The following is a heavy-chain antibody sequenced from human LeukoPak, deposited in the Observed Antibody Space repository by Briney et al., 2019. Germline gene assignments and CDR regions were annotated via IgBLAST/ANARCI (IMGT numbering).Heavy chain of an antibody. D-gene: IGHD1-7*01. J-gene: IGHJ4*02. CDR1: GGSISGFY. CDR3: VREGTALFDY. V-gene: IGHV4-4*07. Sequence: KASETLSLTCSVSGGSISGFYWSWIRQPAGKGLEWIGRIYSRGNTNYNPSLRSRVTMSVDASKNQFSLRLRSVTAADTAIYYCVREGTALFDYWGQGTLVTVSS. CDR2: IYSRGNT.